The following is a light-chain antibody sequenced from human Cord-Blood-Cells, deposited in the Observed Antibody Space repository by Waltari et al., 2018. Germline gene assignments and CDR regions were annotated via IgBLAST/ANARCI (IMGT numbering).Light chain of an antibody. Sequence: QSALTQPPSASGSPGPSVTISCNGTSRAVGGNNYVPWYQQHPGKAPKLIIYEVSKRPSGVPDRFSGSKSGNTASLTVSGLQAEDAADYYCSSYAGSNNYVFGTGTKVTVL. CDR2: EVS. CDR1: SRAVGGNNY. V-gene: IGLV2-8*01. CDR3: SSYAGSNNYV. J-gene: IGLJ1*01.